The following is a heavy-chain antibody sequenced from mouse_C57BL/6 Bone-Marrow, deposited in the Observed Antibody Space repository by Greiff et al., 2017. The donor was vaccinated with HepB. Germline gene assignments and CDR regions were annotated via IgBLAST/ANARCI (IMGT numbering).Heavy chain of an antibody. Sequence: VQLQQSGPVLVKPGASVKMSCKASGYTFTDYYMNWVKQSHGKSLEWIGVINPYNGGTSYNQKFKGKATLTVDKSSSTAYMELNSLTSEDSAVYYCARSDYSKGSWFVYWGQGTLVTVSA. J-gene: IGHJ3*01. CDR3: ARSDYSKGSWFVY. CDR1: GYTFTDYY. D-gene: IGHD2-5*01. V-gene: IGHV1-19*01. CDR2: INPYNGGT.